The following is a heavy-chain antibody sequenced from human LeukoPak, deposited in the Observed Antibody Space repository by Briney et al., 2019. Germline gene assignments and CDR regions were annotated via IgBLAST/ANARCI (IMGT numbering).Heavy chain of an antibody. Sequence: PGGSLRLSCAASGFTFSDYYMSWIRQAPGKGLEWVSHMSSSGSSVYYADSVKGRFIISRDNAKNSLYLQMNSLRAEDTAVYYCARDREIAVAGPEGYWGQGTLVTVSS. CDR2: MSSSGSSV. V-gene: IGHV3-11*04. J-gene: IGHJ4*02. CDR3: ARDREIAVAGPEGY. CDR1: GFTFSDYY. D-gene: IGHD6-19*01.